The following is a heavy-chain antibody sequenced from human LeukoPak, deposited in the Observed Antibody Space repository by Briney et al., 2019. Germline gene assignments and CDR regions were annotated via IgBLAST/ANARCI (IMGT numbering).Heavy chain of an antibody. CDR1: GDSVSSNSAA. D-gene: IGHD1-26*01. Sequence: SQTLSLTCAISGDSVSSNSAAWNWIRQSPSRGLEWLGRTYYRSTRYNDYAVSVKSRVTINPDTSKNQFSLQLNSVTPEDTAVYYCAKQVGATPYFDYWGQGTLVTVSS. CDR2: TYYRSTRYN. J-gene: IGHJ4*02. CDR3: AKQVGATPYFDY. V-gene: IGHV6-1*01.